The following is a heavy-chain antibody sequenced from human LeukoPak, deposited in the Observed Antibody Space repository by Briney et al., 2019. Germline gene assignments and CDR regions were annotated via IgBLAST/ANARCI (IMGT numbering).Heavy chain of an antibody. D-gene: IGHD2/OR15-2a*01. CDR3: ARDADVNAFDI. V-gene: IGHV1-8*01. J-gene: IGHJ3*02. Sequence: ASVKVSCKASGYTFTSYDINWVRQAPGQGIEWMGWMNPNSGNTVYAQKFQGRVTMTRNTSINTAYMELSSLRSEDTAVYYCARDADVNAFDIWGQGTMVTVPS. CDR2: MNPNSGNT. CDR1: GYTFTSYD.